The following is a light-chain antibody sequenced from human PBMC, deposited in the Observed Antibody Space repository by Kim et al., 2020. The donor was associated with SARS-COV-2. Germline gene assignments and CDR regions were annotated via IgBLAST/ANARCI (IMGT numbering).Light chain of an antibody. Sequence: EIVMTQSPATPSVSPGERATLSCRASQSISSNLAWYQQKPGQAPRLLIYGASTRATGIPARFSGSGSGTEFTLTISSLQSEDFAVYYCQQYNKWPRTFGPGTKVDIK. V-gene: IGKV3-15*01. J-gene: IGKJ1*01. CDR3: QQYNKWPRT. CDR1: QSISSN. CDR2: GAS.